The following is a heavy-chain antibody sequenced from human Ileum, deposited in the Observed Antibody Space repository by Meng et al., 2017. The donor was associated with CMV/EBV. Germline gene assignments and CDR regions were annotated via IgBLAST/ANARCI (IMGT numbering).Heavy chain of an antibody. V-gene: IGHV4-39*01. Sequence: SETLSLTCSVSGGSISSNYYYWGWIRQPPGKGLEWIGSIYYSGSTYYNPSLKSRVTISVDRTKNQFSLKVTSVTAADTAVYYCARGSKKAARPRYYYGMDVWGQGTTVTVSS. D-gene: IGHD6-6*01. CDR2: IYYSGST. CDR3: ARGSKKAARPRYYYGMDV. CDR1: GGSISSNYYY. J-gene: IGHJ6*02.